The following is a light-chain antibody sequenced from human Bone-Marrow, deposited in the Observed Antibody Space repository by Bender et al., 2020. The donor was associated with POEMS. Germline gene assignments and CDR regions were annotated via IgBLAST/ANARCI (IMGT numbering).Light chain of an antibody. J-gene: IGLJ3*02. Sequence: SYVLTQPPSVSVAPGQTARITCGGNNIGSKSVHWYQQKPGQAPVLVVCDDSDRPSGVPDRFSGSKSGTSASLAITGLQSDDEAIYFCVAWDASLNGWVFGGGTKLTVL. CDR3: VAWDASLNGWV. V-gene: IGLV3-21*02. CDR1: NIGSKS. CDR2: DDS.